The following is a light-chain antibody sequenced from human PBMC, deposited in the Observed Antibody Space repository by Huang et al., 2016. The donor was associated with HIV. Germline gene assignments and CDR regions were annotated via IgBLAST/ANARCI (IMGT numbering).Light chain of an antibody. CDR2: AAS. Sequence: DIQMTQSPSSLSASVGDRVTITCRASKVISNSLAWYPQKPGKSHKLLLYAASRLNSGFPSSLSGSGSGTDYTLTISSLQPEDFSTYYCQQYYSTPPITFGRGTRLEIK. J-gene: IGKJ5*01. CDR3: QQYYSTPPIT. V-gene: IGKV1-NL1*01. CDR1: KVISNS.